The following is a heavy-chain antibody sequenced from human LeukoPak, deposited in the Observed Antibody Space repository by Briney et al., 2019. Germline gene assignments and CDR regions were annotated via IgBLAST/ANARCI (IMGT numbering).Heavy chain of an antibody. J-gene: IGHJ3*02. Sequence: PGGSLRLSCAVSGFNFRSHWMNWVRQAPGKGLEWVAVISYDGSNKYYADSVKGRFTISRDNSKNTLYLQMNSLRAEDTAVYYCARDVSSWSDDAFDIWGQGTMVTVSS. D-gene: IGHD6-13*01. CDR3: ARDVSSWSDDAFDI. CDR1: GFNFRSHW. V-gene: IGHV3-30-3*01. CDR2: ISYDGSNK.